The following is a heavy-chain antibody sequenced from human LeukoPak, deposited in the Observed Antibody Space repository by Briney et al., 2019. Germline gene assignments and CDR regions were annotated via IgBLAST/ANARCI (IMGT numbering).Heavy chain of an antibody. CDR3: ARDRPTATTPYVDF. CDR1: GFTFSQYW. V-gene: IGHV3-7*03. J-gene: IGHJ4*02. D-gene: IGHD1-7*01. Sequence: GGSLRLSCAASGFTFSQYWMSWVRQAPGKGLEWVANIKEDGSEKYYVDSVKGRFTISRDNVKNSVYLQMNNLKVEDTAIYYCARDRPTATTPYVDFWGQGTLVTVSS. CDR2: IKEDGSEK.